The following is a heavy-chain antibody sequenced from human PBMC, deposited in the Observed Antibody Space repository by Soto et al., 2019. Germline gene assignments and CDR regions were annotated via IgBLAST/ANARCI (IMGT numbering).Heavy chain of an antibody. CDR3: ARDPRGGRYYETGGYYYTGGNWFDP. D-gene: IGHD3-22*01. CDR2: INPDNGAT. V-gene: IGHV1-2*02. J-gene: IGHJ5*02. CDR1: GCTFTAYY. Sequence: QVHLVQSGAEVKKPGASVRVSCKVTGCTFTAYYMHWVRQAPGQGLEWMGWINPDNGATKSPQKFQGRVTMTRDTSITTVYMAMSRLRSDDTAVYFCARDPRGGRYYETGGYYYTGGNWFDPWGQGTLVTVSS.